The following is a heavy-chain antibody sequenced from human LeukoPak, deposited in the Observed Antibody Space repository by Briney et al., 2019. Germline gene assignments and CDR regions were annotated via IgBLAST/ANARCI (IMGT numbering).Heavy chain of an antibody. Sequence: SETLSLTCTVSGGSISSYYWSWIRQPPGKGLERIGYIYYSGSTNYNPSLKSRVTISVDTSKNQFSLKLSSVTAADTAVYYCARASYYDFASGAPFDYWGQGTLVTVSS. D-gene: IGHD3-3*01. J-gene: IGHJ4*02. CDR3: ARASYYDFASGAPFDY. V-gene: IGHV4-59*01. CDR2: IYYSGST. CDR1: GGSISSYY.